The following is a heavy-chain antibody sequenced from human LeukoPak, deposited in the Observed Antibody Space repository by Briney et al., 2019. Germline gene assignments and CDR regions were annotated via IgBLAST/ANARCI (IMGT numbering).Heavy chain of an antibody. Sequence: GASVKVSCKASGGTFSSYAISWVRQAPGQGLEWMGGIIPIFGTANYAQKFQGRVTITTDESTSTAYMELSSLRSEDTAVYYCARGDFWSGYTGYYYYMDVWGKGTTVTVSS. CDR2: IIPIFGTA. J-gene: IGHJ6*03. D-gene: IGHD3-3*01. CDR1: GGTFSSYA. V-gene: IGHV1-69*05. CDR3: ARGDFWSGYTGYYYYMDV.